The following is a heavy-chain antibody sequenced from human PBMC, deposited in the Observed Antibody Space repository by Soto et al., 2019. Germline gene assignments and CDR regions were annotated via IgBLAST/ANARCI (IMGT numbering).Heavy chain of an antibody. CDR2: IYHSGST. Sequence: SETQSLTSAVSGGNIGSSNWWSWVRQPPGKGLEWIGEIYHSGSTNYNPSLKSRVTISVDKSKNQFSLKLSSVTAADTAVYYCARRAMVRTAGAFDIWGQGTMVTVSS. J-gene: IGHJ3*02. D-gene: IGHD3-10*01. V-gene: IGHV4-4*02. CDR1: GGNIGSSNW. CDR3: ARRAMVRTAGAFDI.